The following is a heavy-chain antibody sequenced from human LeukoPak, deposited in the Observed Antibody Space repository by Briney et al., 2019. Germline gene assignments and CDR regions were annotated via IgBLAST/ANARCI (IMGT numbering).Heavy chain of an antibody. CDR3: ARHGWDIVVVVAAPYFDY. V-gene: IGHV4-39*01. CDR2: IYYSGST. D-gene: IGHD2-15*01. CDR1: GGSISSSSYY. J-gene: IGHJ4*02. Sequence: SETLSLTCTVSGGSISSSSYYWGWIRQPPGKGLEWIGSIYYSGSTYYNPSLKSRVTISVDTSKNQFSLKLSSVTAADTAVYYCARHGWDIVVVVAAPYFDYWGQGTLVTVSS.